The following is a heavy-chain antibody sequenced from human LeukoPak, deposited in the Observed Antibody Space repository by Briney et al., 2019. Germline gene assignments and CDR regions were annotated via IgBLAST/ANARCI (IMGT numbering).Heavy chain of an antibody. J-gene: IGHJ4*02. CDR1: GYTFTSYG. CDR2: ISAYNGNT. Sequence: ASVKVSCKASGYTFTSYGISWVRQAPGQGLEWMGWISAYNGNTNYAQKFQGGVTMTTDTSTSTAYMELRSLRSDDTAVYYCAREERPIAVAANYFDYWGQGTLVTVSS. D-gene: IGHD6-19*01. CDR3: AREERPIAVAANYFDY. V-gene: IGHV1-18*01.